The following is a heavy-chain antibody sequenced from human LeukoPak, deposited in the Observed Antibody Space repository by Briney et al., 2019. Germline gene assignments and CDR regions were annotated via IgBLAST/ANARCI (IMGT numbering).Heavy chain of an antibody. J-gene: IGHJ4*02. CDR3: ARGSGSYDFWSGLDY. D-gene: IGHD3-3*01. CDR2: ISSSSSYI. V-gene: IGHV3-21*01. Sequence: GGSLRLSCAASGFTFSSYSMNWVRQAPGKGLEWVSSISSSSSYIYYADSVKGRFTISRDNAKNSLYLQMNSLRAEDTAVYYCARGSGSYDFWSGLDYWGQGTLVTVSS. CDR1: GFTFSSYS.